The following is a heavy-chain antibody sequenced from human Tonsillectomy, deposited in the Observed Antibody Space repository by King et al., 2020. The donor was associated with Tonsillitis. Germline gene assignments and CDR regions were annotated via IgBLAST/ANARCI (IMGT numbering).Heavy chain of an antibody. CDR3: TTSQYYYDSSGYSSSDY. V-gene: IGHV3-15*01. D-gene: IGHD3-22*01. CDR2: IKTKTDGGTT. Sequence: VQLVESGGGLVKPGGSLRLSCAASGFTFSNAWMSWVRQAPGKGLEWVGRIKTKTDGGTTEYAAPVKGRFTISRDDSKNTLYLQMNSLKTEDTAVYYCTTSQYYYDSSGYSSSDYWGQGTLVTVSS. CDR1: GFTFSNAW. J-gene: IGHJ4*02.